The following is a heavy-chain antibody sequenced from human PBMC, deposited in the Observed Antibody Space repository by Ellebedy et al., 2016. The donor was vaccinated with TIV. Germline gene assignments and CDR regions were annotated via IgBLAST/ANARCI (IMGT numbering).Heavy chain of an antibody. Sequence: MPSETLSLTCAVYGGSFSGYYWSWIRQPPGKGLEWIGEINHSGSTNYNPSLKSRVTVSVDTSKNQFSLKLSSVTAADTAVYYCARWKVRGVAFDYWGQGTLVTVSS. CDR2: INHSGST. CDR3: ARWKVRGVAFDY. V-gene: IGHV4-34*01. CDR1: GGSFSGYY. J-gene: IGHJ4*02. D-gene: IGHD3-10*01.